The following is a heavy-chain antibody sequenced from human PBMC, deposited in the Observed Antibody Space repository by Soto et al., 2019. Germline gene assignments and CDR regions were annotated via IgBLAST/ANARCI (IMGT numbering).Heavy chain of an antibody. D-gene: IGHD2-21*01. Sequence: SETLSLTCSVSGCSISSGYYFCTWIRQRPGEGLEWIGYISYSGSTNYNPFLESRITMSVDTSKNQFSLKLNSVTAADTAVYYCARESDWPRGYFESWGQGIQVTVSS. J-gene: IGHJ4*02. CDR3: ARESDWPRGYFES. CDR1: GCSISSGYYF. CDR2: ISYSGST. V-gene: IGHV4-31*03.